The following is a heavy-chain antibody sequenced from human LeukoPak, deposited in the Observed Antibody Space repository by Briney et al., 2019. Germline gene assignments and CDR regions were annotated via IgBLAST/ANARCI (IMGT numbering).Heavy chain of an antibody. Sequence: GGSLRLSCAASGFTFSSYAMSWVRQAPGKGLEWVSVVSNDGSNQDYTDSVKGRFIISRDDSKSRVYLQMNSLRVDDTAMYYCARGPDPVVRGPRRAFDLWGQGTMVTVSS. D-gene: IGHD3-10*01. V-gene: IGHV3-30-3*01. CDR3: ARGPDPVVRGPRRAFDL. J-gene: IGHJ3*01. CDR1: GFTFSSYA. CDR2: VSNDGSNQ.